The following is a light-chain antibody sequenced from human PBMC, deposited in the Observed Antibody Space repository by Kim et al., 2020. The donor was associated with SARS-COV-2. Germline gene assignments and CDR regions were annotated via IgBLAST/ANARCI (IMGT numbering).Light chain of an antibody. CDR1: SNDIGGYNV. CDR3: SSYTTTSTLV. CDR2: DVT. Sequence: ITVSSTGTSNDIGGYNVDSWYEHHPGKAPKLLIYDVTKRPSGVSSRFSGTKSGNTASLTISGLQAEDEADYYCSSYTTTSTLVFGGGTQLTVL. J-gene: IGLJ2*01. V-gene: IGLV2-14*03.